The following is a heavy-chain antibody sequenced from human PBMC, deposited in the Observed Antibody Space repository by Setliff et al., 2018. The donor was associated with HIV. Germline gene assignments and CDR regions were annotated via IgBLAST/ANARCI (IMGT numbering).Heavy chain of an antibody. CDR1: GYTFTDYY. J-gene: IGHJ3*02. D-gene: IGHD6-19*01. Sequence: GASVKVSCKASGYTFTDYYIHWVRQAPGQGLEWMGWINPNSAGTNYAQKFQGRVTMTRDTSISTAYMELSSLRSDDTAVYYCATDPTYSSGSPDIWGQGTMVTVSS. CDR3: ATDPTYSSGSPDI. CDR2: INPNSAGT. V-gene: IGHV1-2*02.